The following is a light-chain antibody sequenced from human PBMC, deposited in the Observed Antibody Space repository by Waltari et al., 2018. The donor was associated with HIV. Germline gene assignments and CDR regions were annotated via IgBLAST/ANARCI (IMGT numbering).Light chain of an antibody. CDR3: SSYTSSSTV. CDR2: EVS. CDR1: SSAVGGYNY. V-gene: IGLV2-14*01. Sequence: QSALTQPASVSGSPGQSITISCPGTSSAVGGYNYVSWYQQHPGKAPKLMIYEVSNRPSGVSNRFSGSKSGNTASLTISGLQAEDEADYYCSSYTSSSTVFGGGTKLTVL. J-gene: IGLJ2*01.